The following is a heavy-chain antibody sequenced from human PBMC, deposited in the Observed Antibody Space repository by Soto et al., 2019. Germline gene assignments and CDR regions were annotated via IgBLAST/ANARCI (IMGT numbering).Heavy chain of an antibody. D-gene: IGHD3-22*01. V-gene: IGHV3-7*01. CDR1: GFTFSNCW. Sequence: PGSYLRGSYATSGFTFSNCWVSTVRQAPRDWLEKVANIKQDGSEKYYVDSVKDRFTISRDNAKNSLYLQMNSLRAEDSAVYYCARHITMIVVVPNDAFDIWGQGT. CDR2: IKQDGSEK. J-gene: IGHJ3*02. CDR3: ARHITMIVVVPNDAFDI.